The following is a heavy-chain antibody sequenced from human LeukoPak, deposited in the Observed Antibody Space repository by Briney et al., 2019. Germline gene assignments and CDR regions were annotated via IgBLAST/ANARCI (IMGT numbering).Heavy chain of an antibody. CDR2: ISAYNGNT. J-gene: IGHJ4*02. CDR1: GYTFTSYG. V-gene: IGHV1-18*01. D-gene: IGHD3-22*01. Sequence: ASVKVSCKASGYTFTSYGISWVRQAPGQGLEWMGWISAYNGNTNYAQKLQGRVTMTTDTSTSTAYMELRSLRSDDTAVYYCARGYYYDSSGYYCDFDYWGQGTLVTVSS. CDR3: ARGYYYDSSGYYCDFDY.